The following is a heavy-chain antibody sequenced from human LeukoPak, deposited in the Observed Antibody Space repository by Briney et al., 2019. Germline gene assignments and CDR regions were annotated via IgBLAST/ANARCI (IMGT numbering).Heavy chain of an antibody. V-gene: IGHV4-4*07. J-gene: IGHJ4*02. CDR2: IYTSGST. D-gene: IGHD3-22*01. Sequence: SETLSLTCAVSGYSISGGYYWSWIRQPAGKGLEWIGRIYTSGSTNYNPSLKSRVTMSVDTSKNQFSLKLSSVTAADTAVYYCAANYYDSSGYYYGVDYWGQGTLVTVSS. CDR1: GYSISGGYY. CDR3: AANYYDSSGYYYGVDY.